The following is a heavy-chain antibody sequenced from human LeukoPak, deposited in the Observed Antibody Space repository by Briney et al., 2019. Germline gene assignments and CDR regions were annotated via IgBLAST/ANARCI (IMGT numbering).Heavy chain of an antibody. Sequence: PSETLSLTCAVYGGSFSGYYWSWIRQPPGKGLEWIGEINHSGSTNYNPSLKSRVTISVDTSKNQFSLKLSSVTAADTAVYYCARGGNYDFWSGYMWFDPWGQGTLVTVSS. CDR2: INHSGST. CDR3: ARGGNYDFWSGYMWFDP. D-gene: IGHD3-3*01. CDR1: GGSFSGYY. V-gene: IGHV4-34*01. J-gene: IGHJ5*02.